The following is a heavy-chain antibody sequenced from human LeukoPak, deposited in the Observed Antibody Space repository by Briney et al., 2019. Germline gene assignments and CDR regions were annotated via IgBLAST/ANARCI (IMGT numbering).Heavy chain of an antibody. CDR3: ARGEVAVAGTRRRRSQYYFDY. J-gene: IGHJ4*02. Sequence: ASVKVSCKASGYTFTSYGISWVRQAPGQGLEWMGWISAYSGNTNYAQELQGRVTMTTDTSTSTAYMELRSLRSDDTAVYYCARGEVAVAGTRRRRSQYYFDYWGQGTLVTVSS. CDR1: GYTFTSYG. D-gene: IGHD6-19*01. V-gene: IGHV1-18*01. CDR2: ISAYSGNT.